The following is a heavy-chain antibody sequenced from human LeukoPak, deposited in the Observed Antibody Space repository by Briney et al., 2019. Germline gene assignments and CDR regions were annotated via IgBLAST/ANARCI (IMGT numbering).Heavy chain of an antibody. V-gene: IGHV3-7*04. D-gene: IGHD4-17*01. CDR3: ARVPATVKADY. Sequence: GGSLRLSCAASGFTFSRYWMTWVRQAPGKGLEWVASINEDGSEKYYVESVKGRFTISRDNAKNSLFLQMSTLRAEDTAVYYCARVPATVKADYWGQGTLVTVSS. J-gene: IGHJ4*02. CDR2: INEDGSEK. CDR1: GFTFSRYW.